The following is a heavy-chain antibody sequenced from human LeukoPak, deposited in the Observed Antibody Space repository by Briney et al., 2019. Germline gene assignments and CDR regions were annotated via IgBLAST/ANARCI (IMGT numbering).Heavy chain of an antibody. D-gene: IGHD1-26*01. V-gene: IGHV4-59*01. CDR2: IDYSGST. CDR3: AREASLVGATIY. CDR1: GDSISHYY. Sequence: SETLSLTCTVSGDSISHYYWSWIRQPPGKGLEWIASIDYSGSTNYNPSLKSRVTISIDTSKKQFSLKLNSVTAADTAVYYCAREASLVGATIYWSQGTLVTVSS. J-gene: IGHJ4*02.